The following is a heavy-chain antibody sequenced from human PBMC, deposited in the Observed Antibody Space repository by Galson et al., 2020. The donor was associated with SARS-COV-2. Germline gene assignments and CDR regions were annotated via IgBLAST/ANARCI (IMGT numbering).Heavy chain of an antibody. CDR1: GGSISSYY. CDR3: ARGFDY. Sequence: TSETLSLTCTVSGGSISSYYWSWIRQPPGKGLEYIGYIYYSGSTNYNPSLKSRVTISVDTSKNQFSLKLSSVTAADTAVYYCARGFDYWGQGTLVTVSS. CDR2: IYYSGST. J-gene: IGHJ4*02. V-gene: IGHV4-59*08.